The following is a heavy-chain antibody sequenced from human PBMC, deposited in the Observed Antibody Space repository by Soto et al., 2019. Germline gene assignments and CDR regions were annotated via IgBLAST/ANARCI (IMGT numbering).Heavy chain of an antibody. CDR3: ARDDVGNGYPRDNNWFDP. J-gene: IGHJ5*02. D-gene: IGHD5-12*01. CDR1: GGTFSSYA. CDR2: NIPIFGTA. Sequence: QVQLVQSGAEVKKPGSSVKVSCKASGGTFSSYAISWVRQAPGQGLEWMGGNIPIFGTANYAQKFQGRVTITADESTSTAYMELSSLRSEDTAVYYCARDDVGNGYPRDNNWFDPWGQGTLVTVSS. V-gene: IGHV1-69*01.